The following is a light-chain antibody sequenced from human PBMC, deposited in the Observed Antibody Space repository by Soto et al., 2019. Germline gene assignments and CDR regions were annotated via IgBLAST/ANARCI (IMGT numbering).Light chain of an antibody. V-gene: IGKV1-8*01. CDR2: AAS. CDR1: QGISSY. CDR3: QQYYSYPRK. Sequence: AIRMTQSPSSFSASTGDRVTITCRASQGISSYLAWYQQKPGKAPKLLIYAASTLQSGVPSRFSGNGSVTDFTLTISCLQSEDFATYYCQQYYSYPRKFGPGTKVDIK. J-gene: IGKJ3*01.